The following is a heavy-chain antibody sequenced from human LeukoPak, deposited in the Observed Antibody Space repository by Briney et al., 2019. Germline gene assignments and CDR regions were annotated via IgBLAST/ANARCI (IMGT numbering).Heavy chain of an antibody. D-gene: IGHD4-17*01. CDR2: ISAYNGNT. J-gene: IGHJ4*02. CDR1: GYTFTSYG. Sequence: ASVKVSCKASGYTFTSYGITWVRQAPGQGLEWMGWISAYNGNTNYAQKLQGRVTMTTDTSTSTAYMELRSLRSDDTAVYYCARDNSPYTTVTTYFAYWGQGTLVTVSS. CDR3: ARDNSPYTTVTTYFAY. V-gene: IGHV1-18*01.